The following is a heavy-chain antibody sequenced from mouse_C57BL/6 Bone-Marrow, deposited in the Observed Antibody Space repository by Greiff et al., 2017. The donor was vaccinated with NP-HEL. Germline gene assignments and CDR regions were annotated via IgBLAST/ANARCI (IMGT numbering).Heavy chain of an antibody. CDR3: ARHEAAYYSNYVGFFDY. CDR1: GYTFTEYT. CDR2: FYPGSGSI. Sequence: QVQLQQSGAELVKPGASVKLSCKASGYTFTEYTIHWVKQRSGQGLEWIGWFYPGSGSIKYNEKFKDKATLTADKSSSTVYMELSRLTSEDSAVYFCARHEAAYYSNYVGFFDYWGQGTTLTVSS. J-gene: IGHJ2*01. V-gene: IGHV1-62-2*01. D-gene: IGHD2-5*01.